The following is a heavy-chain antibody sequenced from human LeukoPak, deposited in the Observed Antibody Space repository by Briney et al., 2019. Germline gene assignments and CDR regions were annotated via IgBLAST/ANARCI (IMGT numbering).Heavy chain of an antibody. D-gene: IGHD2-2*01. CDR2: IYYSGST. J-gene: IGHJ3*02. CDR3: ARNIVVVPAATFFAFDI. Sequence: KPSETLSLTCTVSGGSISSSSYYWGWIRQPPGKGLEWIGSIYYSGSTYYNPSLKSRVTISVDTSKNQFSLKLSSVTAADTAVYYCARNIVVVPAATFFAFDIWGQGTMVTVSS. CDR1: GGSISSSSYY. V-gene: IGHV4-39*01.